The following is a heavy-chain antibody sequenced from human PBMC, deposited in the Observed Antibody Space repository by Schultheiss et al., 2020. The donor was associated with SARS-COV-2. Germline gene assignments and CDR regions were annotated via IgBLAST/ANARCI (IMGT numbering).Heavy chain of an antibody. CDR3: TRDPNDLAYFSPSLQEGYYFDY. CDR1: EITFGNFW. CDR2: TNEDGTIT. D-gene: IGHD1-1*01. V-gene: IGHV3-74*01. J-gene: IGHJ4*02. Sequence: GESLKISCAGSEITFGNFWMHWVRQAPGKGLMWVARTNEDGTITNYADSVKGRFTISRDNAKNSLYLHMNSLKTEDTAVYYCTRDPNDLAYFSPSLQEGYYFDYWGQGTLVTVSS.